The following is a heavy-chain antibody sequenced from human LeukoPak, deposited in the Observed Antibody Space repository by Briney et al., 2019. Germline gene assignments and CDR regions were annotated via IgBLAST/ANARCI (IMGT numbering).Heavy chain of an antibody. Sequence: PSETLSLTCAVYGGSFSGYYWSWIRQPPGKGLEWIGEINHSGSTNYNPSLKGRVTISVDTSKNQFSLKLSSVTAADTAVYYCARGYMRVTAYYYYYMDVWGKGTTVTVSS. D-gene: IGHD2-21*02. CDR2: INHSGST. CDR3: ARGYMRVTAYYYYYMDV. CDR1: GGSFSGYY. J-gene: IGHJ6*03. V-gene: IGHV4-34*01.